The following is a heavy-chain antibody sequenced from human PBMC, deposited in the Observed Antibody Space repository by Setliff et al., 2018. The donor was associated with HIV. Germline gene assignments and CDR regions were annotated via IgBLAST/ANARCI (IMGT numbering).Heavy chain of an antibody. D-gene: IGHD6-19*01. CDR3: ARGGTVSADFDS. CDR2: IYYSGSA. J-gene: IGHJ4*02. Sequence: SETLSLTCTVSRDSIRNGAYYWGWIRRPPGKGLEWIGSIYYSGSAYYNPSFKSRVTLSVDTSENQFSLRLSSVTAADTAVYFCARGGTVSADFDSWGQGTLVTVSS. CDR1: RDSIRNGAYY. V-gene: IGHV4-39*07.